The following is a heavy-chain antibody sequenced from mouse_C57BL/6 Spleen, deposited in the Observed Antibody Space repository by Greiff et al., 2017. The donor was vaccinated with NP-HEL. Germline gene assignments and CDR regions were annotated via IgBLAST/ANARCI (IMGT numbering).Heavy chain of an antibody. CDR2: SRNKANDYTT. D-gene: IGHD4-1*01. CDR3: ARGLGRDYAMDY. CDR1: GFTFSDFY. Sequence: EVQRVESGGGLVQSGRSLRLSCATSGFTFSDFYMEWVRQAPGKGLEWIAASRNKANDYTTEYSASVKGRFIVSRDTSQSILYLQMNALRAEDTAIYYCARGLGRDYAMDYWGQGTSVTVSS. J-gene: IGHJ4*01. V-gene: IGHV7-1*01.